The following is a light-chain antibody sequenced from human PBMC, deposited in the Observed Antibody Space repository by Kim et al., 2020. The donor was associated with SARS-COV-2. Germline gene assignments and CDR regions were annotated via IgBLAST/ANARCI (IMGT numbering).Light chain of an antibody. Sequence: ALGQTVRITCQGDGLISYYASWYQHKPVQAPILVIYGKNNRPSGIPDRFSASTSGNTGSLTITGAQAEDEADYYCNSRDSSGNHLVFGGGTKLTVL. CDR1: GLISYY. J-gene: IGLJ3*02. V-gene: IGLV3-19*01. CDR2: GKN. CDR3: NSRDSSGNHLV.